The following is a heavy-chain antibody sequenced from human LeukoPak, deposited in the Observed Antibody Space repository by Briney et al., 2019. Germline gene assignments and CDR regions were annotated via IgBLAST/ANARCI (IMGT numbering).Heavy chain of an antibody. CDR1: GYTFTDYY. D-gene: IGHD1-26*01. CDR2: INPNSGGT. V-gene: IGHV1-2*02. J-gene: IGHJ3*02. Sequence: ASVKVSCKASGYTFTDYYMHWVRQAPGQGLEWMGWINPNSGGTNYAQKFQGRVTMTRDTSISTAYMELSRLRSDDTAVYYCARVQWGHDAFDIWGQGTMVTVSS. CDR3: ARVQWGHDAFDI.